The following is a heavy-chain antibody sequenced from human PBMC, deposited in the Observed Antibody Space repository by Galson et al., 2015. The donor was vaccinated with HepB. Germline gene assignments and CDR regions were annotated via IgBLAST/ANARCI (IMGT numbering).Heavy chain of an antibody. J-gene: IGHJ4*02. Sequence: SVKVSCKASGGTFSSYTISWVRQAPGQGFEWMGRIIPILGIANYAQKFQGRVTITADKSTSTAYMELSSLRSEDTAVYYCARDKSGSYGNFDYWGQGTLVTVSS. D-gene: IGHD1-26*01. CDR1: GGTFSSYT. CDR2: IIPILGIA. V-gene: IGHV1-69*04. CDR3: ARDKSGSYGNFDY.